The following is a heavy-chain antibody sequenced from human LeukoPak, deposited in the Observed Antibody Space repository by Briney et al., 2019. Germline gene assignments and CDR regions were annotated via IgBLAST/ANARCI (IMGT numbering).Heavy chain of an antibody. J-gene: IGHJ6*04. Sequence: PGGSLRLSCAASGFTFSSYEMHWVRQAPGKGLGWVSYISSSDNTIYYADSVKGRFTISRDNAKNSLYLQMNSLRAEDTAVYYCAELGITMIGGVWGKGTTVTISS. CDR3: AELGITMIGGV. V-gene: IGHV3-48*03. D-gene: IGHD3-10*02. CDR1: GFTFSSYE. CDR2: ISSSDNTI.